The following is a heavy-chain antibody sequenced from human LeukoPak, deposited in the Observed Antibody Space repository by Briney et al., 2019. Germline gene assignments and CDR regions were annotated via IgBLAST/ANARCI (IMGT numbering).Heavy chain of an antibody. D-gene: IGHD3-22*01. CDR2: IWYDGSNK. Sequence: GGSLRLSCAASGFTFSSYAMHWVRQAPGKGLEWVAVIWYDGSNKYYADSVKGRFTISRDNSKNTLYLQMNSLRAEDTAVYYCATSRYYYDSSGSYYYYYYGMDVWGQGTTVTVSS. CDR1: GFTFSSYA. J-gene: IGHJ6*02. CDR3: ATSRYYYDSSGSYYYYYYGMDV. V-gene: IGHV3-33*08.